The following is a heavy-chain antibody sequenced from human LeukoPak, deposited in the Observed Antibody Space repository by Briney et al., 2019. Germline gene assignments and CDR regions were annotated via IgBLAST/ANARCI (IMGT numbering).Heavy chain of an antibody. CDR2: IPHSGDT. CDR1: GGSITSYY. D-gene: IGHD5-18*01. V-gene: IGHV4-4*09. CDR3: ARTARVFDF. J-gene: IGHJ4*02. Sequence: PSETLSLTCTVSGGSITSYYWSWIRQPPGKGLECIAYIPHSGDTNYNPSLKSRATISMDTSKNQFSLKLNSVTAADTAVYYCARTARVFDFWGQGIQVTVSS.